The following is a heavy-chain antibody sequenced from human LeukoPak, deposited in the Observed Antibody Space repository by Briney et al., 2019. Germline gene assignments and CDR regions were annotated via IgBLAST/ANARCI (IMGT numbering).Heavy chain of an antibody. D-gene: IGHD3-9*01. CDR1: GYTFTNYY. J-gene: IGHJ2*01. CDR3: ARQIPRNYDILTGYYSANWYFDL. V-gene: IGHV1-46*01. CDR2: INPSDDST. Sequence: GASVKVSCKASGYTFTNYYMHWVRQAPGQGLEWMGIINPSDDSTSYAQKFQGRVTLTGDTSMSTMYMELSSLRSEDTAVYYCARQIPRNYDILTGYYSANWYFDLWGRDTLVTVSS.